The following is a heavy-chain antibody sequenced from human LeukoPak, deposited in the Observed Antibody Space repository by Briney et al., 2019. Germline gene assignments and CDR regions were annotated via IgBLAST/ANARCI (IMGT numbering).Heavy chain of an antibody. CDR2: INTNTGNP. CDR3: AIGTIAAAGTGFDY. Sequence: ASVKVSRKASGYTFTSYAMNWVRQAPGQGLEWMGWINTNTGNPTYAQGFTGRFVFSLDTSVSTAYLQISSLKAEDTAVYYCAIGTIAAAGTGFDYWGQGTLVTVSS. CDR1: GYTFTSYA. D-gene: IGHD6-13*01. V-gene: IGHV7-4-1*02. J-gene: IGHJ4*02.